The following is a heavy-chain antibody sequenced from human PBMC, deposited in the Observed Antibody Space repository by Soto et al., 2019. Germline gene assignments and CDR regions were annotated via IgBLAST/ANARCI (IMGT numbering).Heavy chain of an antibody. V-gene: IGHV3-30-3*01. CDR3: ARDRLDYGDYEEYYYYGMDV. Sequence: GGSLRLSCAASGFTFSSYAMHWVRQAPGKGLEWVAVISYDGSNKYYADSVKGRFTISRDNSKNTLYLQMNSLRAEDTAVYYCARDRLDYGDYEEYYYYGMDVWGQGTTVTVS. CDR1: GFTFSSYA. CDR2: ISYDGSNK. D-gene: IGHD4-17*01. J-gene: IGHJ6*02.